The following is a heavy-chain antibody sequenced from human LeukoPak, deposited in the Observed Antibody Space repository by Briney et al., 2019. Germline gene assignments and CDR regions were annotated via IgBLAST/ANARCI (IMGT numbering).Heavy chain of an antibody. CDR3: ARERSSSWFIEF. CDR2: VFQSGST. V-gene: IGHV4-38-2*02. J-gene: IGHJ4*02. D-gene: IGHD6-13*01. Sequence: SDTLSLTCGVSGYSISSGYHWGWIRQPPGKGLEGIGNVFQSGSTYYNPSLKSRVTISVDTSKNQFSLKLTSVTAADTAVYYCARERSSSWFIEFWGQGILVTVSS. CDR1: GYSISSGYH.